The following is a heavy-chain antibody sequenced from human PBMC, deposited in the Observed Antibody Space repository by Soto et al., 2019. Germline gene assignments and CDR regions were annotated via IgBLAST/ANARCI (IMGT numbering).Heavy chain of an antibody. D-gene: IGHD4-17*01. J-gene: IGHJ3*01. V-gene: IGHV1-18*01. CDR2: ISAYNGNT. CDR3: AIETTVGSDALDL. Sequence: QVQLVQSGAEMGQPGASVKVSCKASGYTFTNYGITWVRQAPGQGLEWMGWISAYNGNTNYEQKCQDRVTMTTDTSTSTAYMEVRRLRYDDAAAYSCAIETTVGSDALDLWAQGTMVTVSS. CDR1: GYTFTNYG.